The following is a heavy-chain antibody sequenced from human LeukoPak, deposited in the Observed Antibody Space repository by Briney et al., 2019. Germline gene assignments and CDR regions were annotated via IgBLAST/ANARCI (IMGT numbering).Heavy chain of an antibody. J-gene: IGHJ4*02. V-gene: IGHV4-61*02. D-gene: IGHD6-19*01. CDR1: GGSISSGSYY. CDR3: ARLGLAVAGTADY. Sequence: SETLSLTCTVSGGSISSGSYYWSWIRQPAGKGLEWIGRIYTSGSTNYNPSLKSRVTISVDTSKNQFSLKLSSVTAADTAVYYCARLGLAVAGTADYWGQGTLVTVSS. CDR2: IYTSGST.